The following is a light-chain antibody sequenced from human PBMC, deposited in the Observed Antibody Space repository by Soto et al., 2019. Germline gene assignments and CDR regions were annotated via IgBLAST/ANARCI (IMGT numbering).Light chain of an antibody. CDR1: QSVSSN. V-gene: IGKV3-15*01. J-gene: IGKJ1*01. CDR2: GAS. Sequence: EIVMTQSPATLSVSPGERATLSCRASQSVSSNLAWYQQKPGQAPMLLIYGASTRSTGIPARFSGSGSGTEFTLTHSSLQSEDFAVYYCQQYNNWPPWTFGQGTKVEIK. CDR3: QQYNNWPPWT.